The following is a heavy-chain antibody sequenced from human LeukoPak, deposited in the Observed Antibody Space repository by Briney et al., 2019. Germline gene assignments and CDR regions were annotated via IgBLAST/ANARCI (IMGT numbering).Heavy chain of an antibody. V-gene: IGHV4-39*01. CDR1: AGSISSSDYF. J-gene: IGHJ4*02. D-gene: IGHD1-26*01. Sequence: SETLSLTCTVSAGSISSSDYFCNWIRQPPGKGLEWIGSISFGGSTYYNPSLKSRITISVDTSKSQFSLKLSSVTATDTAVYYCARHTPGTYFRFDYWGQGILVTVSS. CDR2: ISFGGST. CDR3: ARHTPGTYFRFDY.